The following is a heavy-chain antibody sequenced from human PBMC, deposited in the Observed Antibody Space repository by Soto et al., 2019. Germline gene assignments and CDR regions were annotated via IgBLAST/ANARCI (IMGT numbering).Heavy chain of an antibody. CDR2: IYPRESDT. D-gene: IGHD1-20*01. CDR1: GYSFSSYW. Sequence: PGESLKISCKGSGYSFSSYWIGWVRQMPGKGLEWMGIIYPRESDTRYSPSFQGLVTMSADKSISTAYLQWSSLRASDTAMNYCVRPPDNWNPFDYWGQGTLVTVSS. V-gene: IGHV5-51*01. J-gene: IGHJ4*02. CDR3: VRPPDNWNPFDY.